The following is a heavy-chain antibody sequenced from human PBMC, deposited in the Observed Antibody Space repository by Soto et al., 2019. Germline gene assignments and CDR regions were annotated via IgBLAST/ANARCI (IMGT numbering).Heavy chain of an antibody. Sequence: GGSLRLSCAASGFTFSSYAMHWVRQAPGKGLEWVAVISYDGSNKYYADSVKGRFTISRDNSKNTLYLQMNSLRAEDTAVYYCTRDASRDSSARGWFDPWGPGTLVTVSS. V-gene: IGHV3-30-3*01. CDR1: GFTFSSYA. J-gene: IGHJ5*02. CDR2: ISYDGSNK. CDR3: TRDASRDSSARGWFDP. D-gene: IGHD6-13*01.